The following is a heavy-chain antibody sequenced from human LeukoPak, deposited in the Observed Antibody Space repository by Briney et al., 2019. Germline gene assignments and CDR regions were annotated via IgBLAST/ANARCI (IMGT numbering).Heavy chain of an antibody. V-gene: IGHV3-23*01. D-gene: IGHD6-19*01. CDR3: AKYSRGSSGYFDY. Sequence: PGGSLRLSCAASGFTFSSYEVNWVRQAPGKGLEWVSNISGSGSGGSTYYADSAKGRFTISRDNSKNTLYLQMNSLRAEDTAVYYCAKYSRGSSGYFDYWGQGTLVTVSS. CDR2: ISGSGSGGST. J-gene: IGHJ4*02. CDR1: GFTFSSYE.